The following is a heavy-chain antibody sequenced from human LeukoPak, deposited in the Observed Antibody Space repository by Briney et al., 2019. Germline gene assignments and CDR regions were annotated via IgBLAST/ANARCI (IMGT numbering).Heavy chain of an antibody. D-gene: IGHD6-13*01. CDR1: GFTFSSYS. J-gene: IGHJ4*02. CDR3: ARDQGGEQQLVIVY. CDR2: ISSSSSTI. V-gene: IGHV3-48*02. Sequence: GGSLRLSCAASGFTFSSYSMNWVRQAPGKGLEWVSSISSSSSTIYYADSVKGRFTISRDNAKNSLYLQMNSLRDEDTAVYYCARDQGGEQQLVIVYWGQGTLVTVSS.